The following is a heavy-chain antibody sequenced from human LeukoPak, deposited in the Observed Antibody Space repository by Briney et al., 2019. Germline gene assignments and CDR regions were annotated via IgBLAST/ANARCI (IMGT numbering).Heavy chain of an antibody. J-gene: IGHJ4*02. V-gene: IGHV3-74*01. CDR3: AKKYFDSSGQTIFDY. Sequence: GGSLRLSCAASGFTFSSYWMHWVRQAPGKGLVWVSRINTDGSSASYADSVKGRFTISRDNAKNTLYLQMNSLRAEDTAVYYCAKKYFDSSGQTIFDYWGQGTLVTVSS. CDR2: INTDGSSA. D-gene: IGHD3-22*01. CDR1: GFTFSSYW.